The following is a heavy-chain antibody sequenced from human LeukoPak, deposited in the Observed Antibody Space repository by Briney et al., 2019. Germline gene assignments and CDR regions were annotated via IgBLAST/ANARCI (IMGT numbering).Heavy chain of an antibody. CDR3: ARGGYDSDFDY. V-gene: IGHV4-59*01. Sequence: PSETLSLTCTVSGGSISTYYWSWIRPPPGKGLEWIAYIYFTGRTQYNPSLKSRVTISEDTSKNQFSLRLSSVTPADTAVYYCARGGYDSDFDYWGQGTLVTVSS. CDR1: GGSISTYY. J-gene: IGHJ4*02. CDR2: IYFTGRT. D-gene: IGHD3-3*01.